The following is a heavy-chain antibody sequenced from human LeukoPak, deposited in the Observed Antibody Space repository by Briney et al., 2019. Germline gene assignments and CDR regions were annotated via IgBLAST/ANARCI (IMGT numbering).Heavy chain of an antibody. V-gene: IGHV6-1*01. CDR2: IYYRSKWYS. J-gene: IGHJ4*02. CDR3: GRAEHDWGSDY. Sequence: SQTLSLTCAISEDSVSGNRATWNWLRQSPSRGLEWLGRIYYRSKWYSDYAVSVKGRITINPDTSKNQFSLLLNSVTPEDTAVYFCGRAEHDWGSDYWGQGTLVTVSS. CDR1: EDSVSGNRAT. D-gene: IGHD3-9*01.